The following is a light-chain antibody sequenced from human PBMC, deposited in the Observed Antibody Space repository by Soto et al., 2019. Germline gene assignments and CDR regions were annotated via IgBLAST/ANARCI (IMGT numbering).Light chain of an antibody. Sequence: EIVLTQSPGTLSLSPGERATLSCRASQSVSGSSLAWYQQIPGQAPRLLIYAASSRVTGIPDRFSGSGSGTDFTLTIGRLEPEDFAVYYCQQYGSTPRTFGQGTKVDIK. CDR2: AAS. V-gene: IGKV3-20*01. CDR3: QQYGSTPRT. J-gene: IGKJ1*01. CDR1: QSVSGSS.